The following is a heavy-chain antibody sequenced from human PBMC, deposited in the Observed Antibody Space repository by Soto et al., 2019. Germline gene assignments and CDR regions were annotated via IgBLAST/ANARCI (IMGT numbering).Heavy chain of an antibody. J-gene: IGHJ4*02. D-gene: IGHD3-16*01. Sequence: WETLSLTCTVSGGTINDYYWSWIRQPPGKGLEWVAYVGYSGNSDSNPSVKSRVTISRDTSKKQVSLQMNSLSAADTAVYYCARKYITYDGRGNGYYWGQGTPVTVSS. CDR2: VGYSGNS. CDR3: ARKYITYDGRGNGYY. V-gene: IGHV4-59*01. CDR1: GGTINDYY.